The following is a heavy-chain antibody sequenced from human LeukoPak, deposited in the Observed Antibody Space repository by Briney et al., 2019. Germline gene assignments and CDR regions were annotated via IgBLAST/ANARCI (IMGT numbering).Heavy chain of an antibody. Sequence: PGGSLRLSCAASGFTFSSYGMHWVRQAPGKGLEWVAVISYDGSNKYYADSVKGRFTISRDNSKNTLYLQMNSLRAEDTAVYYCAKNGPRGSFDGPFDYWGQGTLVTVSS. CDR2: ISYDGSNK. V-gene: IGHV3-30*18. CDR1: GFTFSSYG. J-gene: IGHJ4*02. CDR3: AKNGPRGSFDGPFDY. D-gene: IGHD3-3*02.